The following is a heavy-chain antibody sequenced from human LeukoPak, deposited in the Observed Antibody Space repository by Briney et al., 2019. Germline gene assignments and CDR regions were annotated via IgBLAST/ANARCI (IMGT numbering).Heavy chain of an antibody. CDR2: ISGTTGST. V-gene: IGHV3-23*01. J-gene: IGHJ4*02. Sequence: GGSLRLSCAASGFTFSNYAISWARQAPGKGLEWVSVISGTTGSTYYADSVRGRFTISRDNSKNTVYLQMNSLRAEDTAVYYCAKDRWTTVVRDLASWGEGTLVAVSS. CDR1: GFTFSNYA. D-gene: IGHD4-23*01. CDR3: AKDRWTTVVRDLAS.